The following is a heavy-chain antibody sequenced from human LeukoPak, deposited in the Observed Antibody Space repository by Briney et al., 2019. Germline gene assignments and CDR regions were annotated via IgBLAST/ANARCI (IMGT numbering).Heavy chain of an antibody. CDR1: GGSFSGYY. CDR3: ARAYGDVDTEYFQH. D-gene: IGHD4-17*01. Sequence: PSETLSLTCAVYGGSFSGYYWSWIRQPPGKGLEWLGEINHSGSTNYNPSLKSRVTISVDTSKNQFSLKLSSVTAADTAVYYCARAYGDVDTEYFQHWGQGTLVTVSS. V-gene: IGHV4-34*01. CDR2: INHSGST. J-gene: IGHJ1*01.